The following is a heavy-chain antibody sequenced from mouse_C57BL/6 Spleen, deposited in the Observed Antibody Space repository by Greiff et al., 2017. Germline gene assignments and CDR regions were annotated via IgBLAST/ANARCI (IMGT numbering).Heavy chain of an antibody. CDR3: ASLFDAWFAY. J-gene: IGHJ3*01. CDR2: IYPRSGNT. Sequence: QVQLQQSGAELARPGASVKLSCKASGYTFTSYGISWVKQRTGQGLEWIGEIYPRSGNTYYNEKFMGKATLTADKSSSTAYMELRSLTSEDSAVYFCASLFDAWFAYWGQGTLGTVSA. CDR1: GYTFTSYG. D-gene: IGHD1-1*01. V-gene: IGHV1-81*01.